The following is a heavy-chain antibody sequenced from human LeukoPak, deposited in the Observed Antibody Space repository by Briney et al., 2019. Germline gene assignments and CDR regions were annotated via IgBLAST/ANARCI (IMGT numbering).Heavy chain of an antibody. CDR2: ISWDSGNV. Sequence: SGGSLRLSCAASGFNFDDYAMHWVRQAPGKGLEWVSDISWDSGNVGYADSVKGRFTISRDNAKNSLYLQMNSLRAEDTAVYYCARDNAPDWNDDMTALDYWGQGTLVTVSS. J-gene: IGHJ4*02. CDR1: GFNFDDYA. D-gene: IGHD1-1*01. CDR3: ARDNAPDWNDDMTALDY. V-gene: IGHV3-9*01.